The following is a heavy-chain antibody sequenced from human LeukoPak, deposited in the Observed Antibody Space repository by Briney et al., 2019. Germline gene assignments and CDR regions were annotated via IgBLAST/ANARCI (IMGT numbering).Heavy chain of an antibody. V-gene: IGHV4-39*01. CDR2: LYCRGNT. CDR1: GGSVTNTCGYY. Sequence: KSSETLSLTCSVSGGSVTNTCGYYWAWLRQSPGKRLEWIGSLYCRGNTYYNLSLKSRLTISVDTYKNQFCLKISSLTDTDTAIFSCARRRSVPGAFDMWGQGTQVSVSS. J-gene: IGHJ3*02. D-gene: IGHD5/OR15-5a*01. CDR3: ARRRSVPGAFDM.